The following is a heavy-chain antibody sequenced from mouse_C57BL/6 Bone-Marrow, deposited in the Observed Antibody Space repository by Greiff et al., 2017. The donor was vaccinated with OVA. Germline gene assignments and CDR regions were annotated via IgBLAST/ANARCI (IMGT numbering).Heavy chain of an antibody. CDR1: GYSFTDYN. CDR2: INPNYGTT. CDR3: AREGRSLPPLDFDY. J-gene: IGHJ2*01. D-gene: IGHD5-5*01. V-gene: IGHV1-39*01. Sequence: EVKLQESGPELVKPGASVKISCKASGYSFTDYNMNWVKQSNGKSLEWIGVINPNYGTTSYNQKFKGKATLTVDQSSSTAYMQLNSLTSDDSTGYYCAREGRSLPPLDFDYWGQGTTLTVSS.